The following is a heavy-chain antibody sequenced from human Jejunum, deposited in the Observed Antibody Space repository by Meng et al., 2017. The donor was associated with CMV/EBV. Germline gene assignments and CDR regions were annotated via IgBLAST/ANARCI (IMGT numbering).Heavy chain of an antibody. J-gene: IGHJ4*02. CDR3: AKNRDGIDS. CDR2: IHYAWDSQ. D-gene: IGHD2/OR15-2a*01. CDR1: GFTFSRSG. V-gene: IGHV3-30*02. Sequence: QVQLGGLGGGVVLPGGSLGLSCVTSGFTFSRSGMHWVRQAPGKPLEWVSFIHYAWDSQYYADSVKGRFTISRDDSRNTVYLQMNSLTTEDTAVYYCAKNRDGIDSWGQGTLVTVSS.